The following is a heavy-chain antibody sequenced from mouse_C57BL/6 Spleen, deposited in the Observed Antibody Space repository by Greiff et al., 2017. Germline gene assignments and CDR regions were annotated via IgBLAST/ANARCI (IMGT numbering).Heavy chain of an antibody. J-gene: IGHJ2*01. CDR3: ANPGTGYYFDY. Sequence: EVKLVESGPVLVKPGASVKMSCKASGYTFTDYYMNWVKQSHGKSLEWIGVINPYNGGTSYNQKFKGKATLTVDKSSSTAYMELNSLTSEDSAVYYCANPGTGYYFDYWGQGTTLTVSS. CDR2: INPYNGGT. CDR1: GYTFTDYY. D-gene: IGHD4-1*01. V-gene: IGHV1-19*01.